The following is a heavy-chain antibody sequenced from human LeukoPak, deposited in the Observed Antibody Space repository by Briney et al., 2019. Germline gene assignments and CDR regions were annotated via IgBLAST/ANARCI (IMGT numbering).Heavy chain of an antibody. J-gene: IGHJ4*02. CDR2: IYYSGST. CDR3: ARAEDSSGYYLDY. Sequence: PSETLSLTCTVSGGSVSSGSYYWSWIRQPPGKGLEWFGYIYYSGSTNYNPSLKSRVTISVDTSKNQFSLKLSSVTAADTAVYYCARAEDSSGYYLDYWGQGTLVTVSS. V-gene: IGHV4-61*01. D-gene: IGHD3-22*01. CDR1: GGSVSSGSYY.